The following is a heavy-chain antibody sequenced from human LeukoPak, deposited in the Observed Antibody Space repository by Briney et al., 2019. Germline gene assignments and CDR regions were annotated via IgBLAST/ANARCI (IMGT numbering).Heavy chain of an antibody. J-gene: IGHJ4*02. CDR2: ISSSSTI. CDR3: ARDYLVGATRPFDY. Sequence: PGGSLRLSCAASGFTFSSYSMNWVRQAPGKGLEWVSYISSSSTIYYADSVKGRFTISRDNAKNSLYLQMNSLRVEDTAVYYCARDYLVGATRPFDYWGQGTLVTVSS. V-gene: IGHV3-48*01. D-gene: IGHD1-26*01. CDR1: GFTFSSYS.